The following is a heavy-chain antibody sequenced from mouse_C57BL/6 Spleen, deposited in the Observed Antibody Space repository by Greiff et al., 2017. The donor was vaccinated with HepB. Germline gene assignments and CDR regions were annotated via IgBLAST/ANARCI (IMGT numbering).Heavy chain of an antibody. Sequence: VQLQQSGPELVKPGASVKISCKASGYAFSSSWMNWVKQRPGKGLEWIGRIYPGDGDTNYNGKFKGKATLTADKSSSTAYMQLSSLTSEDSAVYFCAREGVSSSSGYWGQGTTLTVSS. CDR3: AREGVSSSSGY. CDR1: GYAFSSSW. V-gene: IGHV1-82*01. CDR2: IYPGDGDT. J-gene: IGHJ2*01. D-gene: IGHD3-1*01.